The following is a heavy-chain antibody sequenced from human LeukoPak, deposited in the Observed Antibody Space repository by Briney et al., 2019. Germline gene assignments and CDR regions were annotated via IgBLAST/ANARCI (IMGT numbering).Heavy chain of an antibody. V-gene: IGHV5-51*01. CDR2: IYPADSDT. Sequence: GESLKISCQVSGYIFTNYWIGWVRQMPGKGLESMGIIYPADSDTAYSPSFQGQVTISADKSISTAYLQWSSLKASDTAMYYCARHARRAVAGELDYWGQGTLVTVSS. D-gene: IGHD6-19*01. CDR1: GYIFTNYW. CDR3: ARHARRAVAGELDY. J-gene: IGHJ4*02.